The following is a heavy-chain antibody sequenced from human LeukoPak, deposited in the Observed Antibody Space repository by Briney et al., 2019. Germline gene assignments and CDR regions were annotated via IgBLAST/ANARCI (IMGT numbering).Heavy chain of an antibody. Sequence: PSETLSLTCTVSGGSISSYYWSWIRQPPGKGLEWIGCIYYSGSTNYNPSLKSRVTISVDTSKNQFSLKLSSVTAADTAVYYCARGSNRYYYDSSGYYFRRMAVGYLFDPWGQGTLVTVSS. V-gene: IGHV4-59*12. D-gene: IGHD3-22*01. CDR2: IYYSGST. CDR1: GGSISSYY. J-gene: IGHJ5*02. CDR3: ARGSNRYYYDSSGYYFRRMAVGYLFDP.